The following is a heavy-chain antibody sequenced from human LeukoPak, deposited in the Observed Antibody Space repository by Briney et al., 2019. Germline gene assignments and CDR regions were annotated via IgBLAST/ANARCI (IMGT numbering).Heavy chain of an antibody. Sequence: GGSLRLSCAVSGFNVSATYMRWARQAPGKGLEWVSVIYSGGTTYYADSVKGRFTISRHNSKNTLYLQMNNLRAEDTAIYYCAFSYYHILTGYSAFDYWGQGTLVTVSS. CDR2: IYSGGTT. CDR1: GFNVSATY. D-gene: IGHD3-9*01. J-gene: IGHJ4*02. V-gene: IGHV3-53*01. CDR3: AFSYYHILTGYSAFDY.